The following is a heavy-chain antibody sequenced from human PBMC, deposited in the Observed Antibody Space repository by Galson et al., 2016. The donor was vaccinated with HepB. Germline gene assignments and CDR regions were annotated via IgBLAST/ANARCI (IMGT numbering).Heavy chain of an antibody. Sequence: SLRLSCAASGFTHTNYAMSWVRQAPGKGLEWVSTINPSGGTTYFADSVKGRFTFSRDNSRNPLYLQMNSLRSEDTAVYYCAKSRGSTGGSSYNSGQRLGVLGFDAFDLWGQGTVVTVSS. D-gene: IGHD6-25*01. J-gene: IGHJ4*02. CDR1: GFTHTNYA. CDR3: AKSRGSTGGSSYNSGQRLGVLGFDAFDL. V-gene: IGHV3-23*01. CDR2: INPSGGTT.